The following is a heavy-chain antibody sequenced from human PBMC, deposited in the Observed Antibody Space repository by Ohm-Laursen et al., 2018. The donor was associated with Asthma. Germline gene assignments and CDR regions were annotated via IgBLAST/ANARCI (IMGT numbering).Heavy chain of an antibody. D-gene: IGHD4-17*01. CDR3: AKDIYGDILGQWYFDY. CDR2: IPYDGSNK. J-gene: IGHJ4*02. V-gene: IGHV3-30*18. CDR1: GFTFSSYG. Sequence: SLRLSCTASGFTFSSYGMHWVRQAPGKGLEWVAVIPYDGSNKYYADSVKGRFTISGDNSKNTLYLQMNSLRAEDTAVYYCAKDIYGDILGQWYFDYWGQGTLVTVSS.